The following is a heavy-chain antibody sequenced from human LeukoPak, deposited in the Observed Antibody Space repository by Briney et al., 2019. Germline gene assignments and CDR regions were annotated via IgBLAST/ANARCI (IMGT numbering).Heavy chain of an antibody. J-gene: IGHJ6*02. CDR1: GGTFSSYA. CDR3: ARDRGGTTVEYYYYYGMDV. D-gene: IGHD4-23*01. Sequence: ASVKVSCKASGGTFSSYAISWVRQAPGQGLEWMGGIIPIFGTANYAQKFQGRVTITADESTSTAYMELSSLRSEDTAVYYCARDRGGTTVEYYYYYGMDVWGQGTTVTVSS. CDR2: IIPIFGTA. V-gene: IGHV1-69*13.